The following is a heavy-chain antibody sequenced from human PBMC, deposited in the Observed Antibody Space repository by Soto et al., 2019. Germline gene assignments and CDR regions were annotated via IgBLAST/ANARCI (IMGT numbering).Heavy chain of an antibody. CDR2: IDPSDSYT. D-gene: IGHD2-2*01. CDR3: ARYQGYCSSTSCYHYYYGMDV. J-gene: IGHJ6*02. Sequence: PGESLKISCKGSGYSFTSYWISWVRQMPGKGLEWMGRIDPSDSYTNYSPSFQGHVTISADKSISTAYLQWSSLKASDTAMYYCARYQGYCSSTSCYHYYYGMDVWGQGTTVTVS. V-gene: IGHV5-10-1*01. CDR1: GYSFTSYW.